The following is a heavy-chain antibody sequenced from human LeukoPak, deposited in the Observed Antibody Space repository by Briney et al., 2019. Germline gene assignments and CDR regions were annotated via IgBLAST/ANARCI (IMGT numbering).Heavy chain of an antibody. Sequence: SETLSLTFTVSGYSISSGYYWGWIRQPPGKGLEWIGSIYHSGSTYYNPSLKSRVTISVDTSKNQFSLKLSSVTAADTAVFYCARGVGRYYGSGKGNAFDIWGQGTMVIVSS. V-gene: IGHV4-38-2*02. CDR3: ARGVGRYYGSGKGNAFDI. D-gene: IGHD3-10*01. CDR1: GYSISSGYY. J-gene: IGHJ3*02. CDR2: IYHSGST.